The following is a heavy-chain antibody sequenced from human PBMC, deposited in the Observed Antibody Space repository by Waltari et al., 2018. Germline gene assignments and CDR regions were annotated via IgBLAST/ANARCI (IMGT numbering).Heavy chain of an antibody. D-gene: IGHD3-22*01. CDR3: ARHLYSIDYLELAN. CDR1: GFNFISYA. J-gene: IGHJ4*02. V-gene: IGHV3-23*01. Sequence: EEHLLESGGGLAQPGGSLRLSCAASGFNFISYAMSWVRQAPGKGLEWVSGISDSGVITKYADSVKGRFTVSRDNSKNTVFLQLNSLRAEDTAIYYCARHLYSIDYLELANWGQGTLVTVSS. CDR2: ISDSGVIT.